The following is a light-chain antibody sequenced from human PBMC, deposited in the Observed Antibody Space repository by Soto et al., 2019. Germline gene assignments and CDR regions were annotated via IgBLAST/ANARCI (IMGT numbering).Light chain of an antibody. V-gene: IGKV3-20*01. CDR2: GAS. Sequence: EIVLTQSPGTLSLSPGERATLSCRASQPVTGNYLAWYQHVPGQAPRLLIYGASVRATGIPDRFSGSGSGTDFTLTISRLEPEDFSVYYYQQHRRLPQVTFGPGTKVDIK. J-gene: IGKJ3*01. CDR1: QPVTGNY. CDR3: QQHRRLPQVT.